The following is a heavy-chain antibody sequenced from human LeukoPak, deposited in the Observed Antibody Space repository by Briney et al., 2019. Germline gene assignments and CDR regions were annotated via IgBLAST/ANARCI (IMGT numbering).Heavy chain of an antibody. D-gene: IGHD3-3*01. CDR1: GGSISSYY. CDR3: ARWDYDFWSGDALDI. V-gene: IGHV4-59*01. Sequence: SETLSLTCTVSGGSISSYYWSWIRQPPGKGLEWIGYIYYSGSTNYNPSLKSRVTISVDTSKNQFSLKLSSVTAADTAVYYCARWDYDFWSGDALDIWGQGTMVTVSS. J-gene: IGHJ3*02. CDR2: IYYSGST.